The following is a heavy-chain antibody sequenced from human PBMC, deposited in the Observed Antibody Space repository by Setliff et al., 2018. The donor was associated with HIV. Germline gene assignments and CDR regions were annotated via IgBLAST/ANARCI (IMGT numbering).Heavy chain of an antibody. V-gene: IGHV4-38-2*01. CDR3: ASVEDTAMVNNWFDP. Sequence: PSETLSLTCAVSGYSISSGYYWGWIRQPPGKGLEWIGSIYHSGSTYYNPSLKSRVTISVDTSKNQFSLKLSSVTAADTAVYYCASVEDTAMVNNWFDPWGQGILVTVSS. J-gene: IGHJ5*02. CDR1: GYSISSGYY. CDR2: IYHSGST. D-gene: IGHD5-18*01.